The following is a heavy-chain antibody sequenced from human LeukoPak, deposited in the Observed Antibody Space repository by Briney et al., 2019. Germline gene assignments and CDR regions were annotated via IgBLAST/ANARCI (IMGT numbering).Heavy chain of an antibody. D-gene: IGHD3-16*01. J-gene: IGHJ4*02. CDR2: INPNSGDT. V-gene: IGHV1-2*04. CDR3: ARGSVWGSYER. Sequence: GASVTVSCKASGYTFTGYYIHWVRQAPGQGLEWMGWINPNSGDTNCAQKFQGWVTMTSDTSISTASMELSRLRSDDTAVYYCARGSVWGSYERWGQGTLVTVSS. CDR1: GYTFTGYY.